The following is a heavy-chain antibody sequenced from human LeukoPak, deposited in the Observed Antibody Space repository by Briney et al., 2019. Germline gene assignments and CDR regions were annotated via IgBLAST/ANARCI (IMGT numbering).Heavy chain of an antibody. Sequence: SQTLSLTCTVSGSSISSGGYYWSWIRQHPGKGLEWIGYIYYSGSTYYNPSLKSRVTISVDTSKNQFSLKLSSVTAADTAVYYCAREGLYCSSTSCYDYYGMDVWGQGTTVTVSS. J-gene: IGHJ6*02. CDR2: IYYSGST. CDR3: AREGLYCSSTSCYDYYGMDV. V-gene: IGHV4-31*03. D-gene: IGHD2-2*01. CDR1: GSSISSGGYY.